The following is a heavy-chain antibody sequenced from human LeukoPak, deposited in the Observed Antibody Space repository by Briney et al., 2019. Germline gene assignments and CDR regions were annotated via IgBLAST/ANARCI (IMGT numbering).Heavy chain of an antibody. D-gene: IGHD6-19*01. J-gene: IGHJ2*01. Sequence: SQTLSLTCAISGDSVSTNNVGWSWIRQSPSRGLEWLGRAYYRYEWYNDYAESLKSRIAINPHTSRNQFSLHLNSVTPEVTAVYYCARDERAGYFDLWGRGTLVTVSS. CDR3: ARDERAGYFDL. CDR2: AYYRYEWYN. CDR1: GDSVSTNNVG. V-gene: IGHV6-1*01.